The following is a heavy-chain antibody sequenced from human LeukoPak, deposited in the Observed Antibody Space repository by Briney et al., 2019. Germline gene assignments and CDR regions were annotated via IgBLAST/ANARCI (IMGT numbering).Heavy chain of an antibody. D-gene: IGHD6-19*01. V-gene: IGHV4-59*01. J-gene: IGHJ4*02. CDR2: IYYSGST. CDR3: ARVRYSSGRIFDY. Sequence: SETLSLTCTVSGGSISSYYWSWIRQPPGKGLEWIGYIYYSGSTNYNPSLKSRVTISVDTSKNQFSLKLSSVTAADTAVYYCARVRYSSGRIFDYWGQGTLATVSS. CDR1: GGSISSYY.